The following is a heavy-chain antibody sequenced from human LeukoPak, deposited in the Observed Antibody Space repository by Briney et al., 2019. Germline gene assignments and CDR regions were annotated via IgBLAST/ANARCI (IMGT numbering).Heavy chain of an antibody. Sequence: SETLSLTCTVSGGSLSSGDYYWSWIRQPPGKGLEWIGYIYYSGSTYYNPSLKSRVTISVDTSKNQFSLKLSSVTAADTAVYYCARAWGAGGNDYWGQGTLVTVSS. CDR2: IYYSGST. D-gene: IGHD3-16*01. J-gene: IGHJ4*02. V-gene: IGHV4-30-4*08. CDR1: GGSLSSGDYY. CDR3: ARAWGAGGNDY.